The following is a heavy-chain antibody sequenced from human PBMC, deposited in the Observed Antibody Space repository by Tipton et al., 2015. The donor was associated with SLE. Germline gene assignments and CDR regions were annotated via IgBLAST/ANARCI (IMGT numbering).Heavy chain of an antibody. CDR3: ARVTMAPRKMGV. J-gene: IGHJ6*04. V-gene: IGHV3-48*03. CDR2: ISSSGSTI. Sequence: QLVQSGGGLVQPGGSLRLSCAASGFTFSSYEMNWVRQAPGKGLEWVSYISSSGSTIYYADSVKGRFTISRDNAKNSLYLQMNSLRAEDTAVYYCARVTMAPRKMGVWGKGTTVTVSS. D-gene: IGHD3-10*01. CDR1: GFTFSSYE.